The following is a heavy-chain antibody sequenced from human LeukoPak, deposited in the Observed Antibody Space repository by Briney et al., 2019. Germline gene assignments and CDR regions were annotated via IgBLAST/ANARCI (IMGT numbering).Heavy chain of an antibody. Sequence: GGSPRLSCAASGFTFSSYAMSWVRQAPGKGLEWVSAISGSGGSTYYADSVKGRFTISRDNSKNTLYLQINSLRAEDTAVYYCAKDRYYDSSSHDIWGQGTMVTVSS. J-gene: IGHJ3*02. CDR3: AKDRYYDSSSHDI. V-gene: IGHV3-23*01. CDR1: GFTFSSYA. CDR2: ISGSGGST. D-gene: IGHD3-22*01.